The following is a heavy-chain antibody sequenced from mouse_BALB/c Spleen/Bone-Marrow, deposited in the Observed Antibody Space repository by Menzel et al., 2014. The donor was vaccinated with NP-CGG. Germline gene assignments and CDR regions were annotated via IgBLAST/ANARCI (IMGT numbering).Heavy chain of an antibody. Sequence: QVQLQQSGAELVKPGASVKLSCKASGYTFTSFYMYWVKQRPGQGLEWIGDINPSNGGTNFNEKFRKKATPTVDTSSSTAYMEFSSLTSEDSAVYYCTRRSLLSDYYALDYWGQGTSVTVSS. CDR2: INPSNGGT. J-gene: IGHJ4*01. CDR3: TRRSLLSDYYALDY. CDR1: GYTFTSFY. V-gene: IGHV1S81*02. D-gene: IGHD6-1*01.